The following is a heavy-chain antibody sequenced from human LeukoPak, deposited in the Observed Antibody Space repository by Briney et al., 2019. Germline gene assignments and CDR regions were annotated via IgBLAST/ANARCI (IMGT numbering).Heavy chain of an antibody. Sequence: PSETLSLTCTVSGRSISSYYWSWIRQPPGKGLEWIGYIYYSGSTNYNRSLKSRVTIAVDTSKNQFSLKLSSVTAADTAVYYCARDVYYYDSSGYYSYYFDYWGQGTLVTVSS. V-gene: IGHV4-59*12. D-gene: IGHD3-22*01. CDR2: IYYSGST. CDR1: GRSISSYY. CDR3: ARDVYYYDSSGYYSYYFDY. J-gene: IGHJ4*02.